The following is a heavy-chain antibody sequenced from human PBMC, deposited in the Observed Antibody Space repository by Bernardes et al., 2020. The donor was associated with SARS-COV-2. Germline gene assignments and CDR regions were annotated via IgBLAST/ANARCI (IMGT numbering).Heavy chain of an antibody. V-gene: IGHV1-18*01. CDR2: ISAYNGNT. CDR3: ARDAFLEAALGRYYYYGMDV. CDR1: GYTFTSYG. Sequence: ASVKVSCKASGYTFTSYGISWVRQAPGQELEWMGWISAYNGNTNYAQKLQGRVTMTTDTSTSTAYMELRSLRSDDTAVYYCARDAFLEAALGRYYYYGMDVWGQGTTVTVSS. D-gene: IGHD3-3*02. J-gene: IGHJ6*02.